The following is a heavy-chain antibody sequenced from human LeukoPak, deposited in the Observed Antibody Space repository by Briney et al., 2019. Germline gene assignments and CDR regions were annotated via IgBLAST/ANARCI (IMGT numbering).Heavy chain of an antibody. J-gene: IGHJ6*02. CDR2: INHNGNVN. Sequence: PGGSLRLSYAASGFTFSSYWMRWVRQAPGKGLEWVASINHNGNVNYYVDSVKGRFTISRDNAKNSLYLQMSNLRAEDTAVYFCARGGGLDVWGQGATVTVSS. D-gene: IGHD3-16*01. CDR3: ARGGGLDV. V-gene: IGHV3-7*03. CDR1: GFTFSSYW.